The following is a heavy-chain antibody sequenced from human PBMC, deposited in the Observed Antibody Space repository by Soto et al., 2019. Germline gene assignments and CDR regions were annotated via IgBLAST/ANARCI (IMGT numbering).Heavy chain of an antibody. CDR1: GGTFSSYT. D-gene: IGHD6-19*01. CDR2: IIPILGIA. Sequence: QVQLVQSGAEVKKPGSSVKVSCKASGGTFSSYTISCLRQAPGQGLEWMGRIIPILGIANYAQKFQGRVTITADKSTSTAYMELSSLRSEDTAVYYCVLSIAVAGHDYYFDYWGQGTLVTVSS. J-gene: IGHJ4*02. V-gene: IGHV1-69*02. CDR3: VLSIAVAGHDYYFDY.